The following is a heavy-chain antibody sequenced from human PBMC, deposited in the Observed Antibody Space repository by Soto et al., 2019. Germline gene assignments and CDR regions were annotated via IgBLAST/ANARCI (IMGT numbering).Heavy chain of an antibody. CDR1: GYTFTRYC. Sequence: ASVKVSCKASGYTFTRYCISCVRQPPGQGLEWMGWISAYNGNTNYAQKLQGRVTMTTDTSTSTGYMELRSLRSDDTAVYYCARAWSYYDFWSGYYPPDYWGQGTRGSVSS. D-gene: IGHD3-3*01. CDR2: ISAYNGNT. J-gene: IGHJ4*02. V-gene: IGHV1-18*01. CDR3: ARAWSYYDFWSGYYPPDY.